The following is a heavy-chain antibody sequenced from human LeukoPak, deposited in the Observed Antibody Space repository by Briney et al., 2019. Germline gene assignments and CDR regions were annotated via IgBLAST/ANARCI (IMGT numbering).Heavy chain of an antibody. J-gene: IGHJ4*02. CDR2: LSGSGGST. CDR3: AKRGVVIRAILVGFHKEAYYFDS. Sequence: GGSLRLSCAVSGITLSNYGMTWVRQAPGKGLEWVAGLSGSGGSTNYADSVKGRFTISRDNAKNTLYLQMNSLRAEDTAVYFCAKRGVVIRAILVGFHKEAYYFDSWGQGVLVTVSS. CDR1: GITLSNYG. V-gene: IGHV3-23*01. D-gene: IGHD2-21*01.